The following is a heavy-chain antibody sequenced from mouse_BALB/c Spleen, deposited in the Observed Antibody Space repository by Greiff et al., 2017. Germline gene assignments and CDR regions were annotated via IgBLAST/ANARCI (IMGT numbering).Heavy chain of an antibody. CDR3: TRDLYGYDEAWFAY. J-gene: IGHJ3*01. V-gene: IGHV5-6-4*01. Sequence: EVHLVESGGGLVKPGGSLKLSCAASGFTFSSYTMSWVRQTPEKRLEWVATISSGGSYTYYPDSVKGRFTISRDNAKNTLYLQMSSLKSEDTAMYYCTRDLYGYDEAWFAYWGQGTLVTVSA. CDR2: ISSGGSYT. CDR1: GFTFSSYT. D-gene: IGHD2-2*01.